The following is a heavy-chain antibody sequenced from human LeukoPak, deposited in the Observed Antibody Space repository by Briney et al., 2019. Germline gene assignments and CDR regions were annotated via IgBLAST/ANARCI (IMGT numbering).Heavy chain of an antibody. Sequence: PGGSLRLSCAASGFTFSNFWMSWVRQAPGKGLEWVANIKQDGSETYHVDSVKGRFTISRDNARNSLDLQMNNLRGDDTAVYYCARLVQLVYAINSWGQGTLVTVSS. CDR3: ARLVQLVYAINS. V-gene: IGHV3-7*01. J-gene: IGHJ5*02. CDR2: IKQDGSET. CDR1: GFTFSNFW. D-gene: IGHD2-8*01.